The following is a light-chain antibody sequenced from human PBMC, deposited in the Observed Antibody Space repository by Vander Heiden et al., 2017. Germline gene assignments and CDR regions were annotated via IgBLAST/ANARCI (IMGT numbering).Light chain of an antibody. V-gene: IGLV2-18*03. CDR2: DVS. CDR1: SSDVGSYNR. CDR3: SSSTSSSTPVV. Sequence: QSALTQPPSVSGSPGQSVTISCTGSSSDVGSYNRVSWYQQPPGTAPKLIMSDVSNRPSGVPDRFSGSKSGNTASPTTSGLQAEDEADDYCSSSTSSSTPVVFGTGTKLTVL. J-gene: IGLJ2*01.